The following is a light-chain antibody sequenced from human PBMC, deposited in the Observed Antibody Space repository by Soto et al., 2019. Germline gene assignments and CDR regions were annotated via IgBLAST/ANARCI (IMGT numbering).Light chain of an antibody. Sequence: EIVLTQSPATLSLSPGERATLSCRASQSLSSNFLAWYQQKPGQTPRLLIYDSSTRATGFPDRVSGSWSATDFTLTIIRLEPEDFAVYYCQQYDISPLTFGQGTKVDIK. CDR1: QSLSSNF. CDR2: DSS. CDR3: QQYDISPLT. J-gene: IGKJ1*01. V-gene: IGKV3-20*01.